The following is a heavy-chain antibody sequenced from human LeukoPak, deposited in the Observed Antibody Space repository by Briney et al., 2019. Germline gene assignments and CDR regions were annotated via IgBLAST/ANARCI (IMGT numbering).Heavy chain of an antibody. J-gene: IGHJ6*02. Sequence: GASVKVSCKASGYTFTSYYMHWVRQAPGQGLEWMGIINPSGGSTSYAQKFQGRVTMTRDTSTSTVYMELSSLRSEDTAVYYCAREREPIWDYYGPGMDVWGQGTTVTVSS. CDR3: AREREPIWDYYGPGMDV. CDR2: INPSGGST. V-gene: IGHV1-46*01. CDR1: GYTFTSYY. D-gene: IGHD3-10*01.